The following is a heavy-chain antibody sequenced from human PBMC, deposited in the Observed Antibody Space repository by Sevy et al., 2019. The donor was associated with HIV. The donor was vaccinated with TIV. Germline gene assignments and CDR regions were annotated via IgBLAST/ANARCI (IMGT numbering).Heavy chain of an antibody. V-gene: IGHV3-74*01. Sequence: GGSLRLSCAASGFTFSSYWMHWVRQAPGKGLVWVSRINSDGSSTSYADSVKGRFTISRDNAKNTLYLQMNSLGAEDTAMYYCARDTYDSSGYYSPITDAFDIWGQGTMVTVSS. CDR3: ARDTYDSSGYYSPITDAFDI. CDR1: GFTFSSYW. J-gene: IGHJ3*02. CDR2: INSDGSST. D-gene: IGHD3-22*01.